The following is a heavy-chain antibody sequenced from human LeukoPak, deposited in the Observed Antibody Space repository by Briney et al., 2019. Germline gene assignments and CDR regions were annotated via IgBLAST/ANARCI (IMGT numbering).Heavy chain of an antibody. Sequence: ASVKVSCKASGYTFTSYGISWVRQAPGQGLEWMGWISAYNGNTNYAQKLQGRVTMTTDTSTSTAYMELRSLRSDDTAVYYCARSAPIYYYDSSGYYPDYWGQGTLVTVSS. CDR1: GYTFTSYG. J-gene: IGHJ4*02. CDR3: ARSAPIYYYDSSGYYPDY. V-gene: IGHV1-18*01. D-gene: IGHD3-22*01. CDR2: ISAYNGNT.